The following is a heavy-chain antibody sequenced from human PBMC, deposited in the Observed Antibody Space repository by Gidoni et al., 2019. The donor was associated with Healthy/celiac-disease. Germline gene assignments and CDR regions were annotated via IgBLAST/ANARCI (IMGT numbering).Heavy chain of an antibody. CDR2: IIPILGIA. V-gene: IGHV1-69*04. CDR1: GGTFSSYA. D-gene: IGHD3-10*01. CDR3: AHPLYYYGSGSFYYGMDV. Sequence: QVQLVQSGAEVTKPGSSVKVSCKASGGTFSSYAISWVRQAPGQGLEWMGRIIPILGIANYAQKFQGRVTITADKSTSTAYMELSSLRSEDTAVYYCAHPLYYYGSGSFYYGMDVWGQGTTVTVSS. J-gene: IGHJ6*02.